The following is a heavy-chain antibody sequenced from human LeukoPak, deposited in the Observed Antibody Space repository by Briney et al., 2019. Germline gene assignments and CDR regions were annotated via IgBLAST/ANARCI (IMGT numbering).Heavy chain of an antibody. CDR3: ARDMGGYSGYDLSY. CDR1: GFAFGSEA. CDR2: ISPGGGTT. Sequence: PGGSLRLSCAVSGFAFGSEAMSWVRQSPARGLEWVASISPGGGTTYYADYVKGRFTISRDNSKNTLYLQMNSLRAEDTAVYYCARDMGGYSGYDLSYWGQGTLVTVSS. D-gene: IGHD5-12*01. V-gene: IGHV3-23*01. J-gene: IGHJ4*02.